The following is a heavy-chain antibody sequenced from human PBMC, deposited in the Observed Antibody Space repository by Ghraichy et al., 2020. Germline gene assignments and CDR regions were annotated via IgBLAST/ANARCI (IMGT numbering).Heavy chain of an antibody. D-gene: IGHD3-10*01. CDR3: ANSPCGYYYGSGRYSSVFEYFQH. Sequence: GGSLRLSCAASGFTFSSFAMSWVHQAPGKGLEWVSAISGSGGSTYYADSVKGRFTISRDNSKNTLYLQMNSLRAEDTAVYYCANSPCGYYYGSGRYSSVFEYFQHWGPGTLVPVSS. V-gene: IGHV3-23*01. J-gene: IGHJ1*01. CDR2: ISGSGGST. CDR1: GFTFSSFA.